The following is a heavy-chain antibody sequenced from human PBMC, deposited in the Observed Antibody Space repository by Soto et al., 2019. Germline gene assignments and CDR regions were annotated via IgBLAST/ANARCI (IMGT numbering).Heavy chain of an antibody. D-gene: IGHD3-10*01. CDR3: AKDRRYFGSGSYYNGFDP. CDR2: IPYDESNK. Sequence: QVQLVESGGGVVQPGGSLRLSCAASGFTFSRYFMHWVRQAPGKGREWVAVIPYDESNKYYADSVEGRFTISRDNSKNTLYLEMSSLRPDDTAVYYCAKDRRYFGSGSYYNGFDPWGQGTLVTVSS. J-gene: IGHJ5*02. V-gene: IGHV3-30*18. CDR1: GFTFSRYF.